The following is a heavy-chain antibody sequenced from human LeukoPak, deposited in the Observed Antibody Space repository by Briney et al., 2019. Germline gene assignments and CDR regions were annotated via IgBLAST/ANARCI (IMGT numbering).Heavy chain of an antibody. CDR3: ARGPYCGGDCYSHEYLQH. Sequence: PSETLSLTCTVSGGSISSGSYYWSWIRQPAGKGLEWIGRIYTSGSTNYNPSLESRVTISVDTSKNQFSLKLSSVTAADTAVYYCARGPYCGGDCYSHEYLQHWGQGTLVTVSS. V-gene: IGHV4-61*02. CDR1: GGSISSGSYY. J-gene: IGHJ1*01. D-gene: IGHD2-21*02. CDR2: IYTSGST.